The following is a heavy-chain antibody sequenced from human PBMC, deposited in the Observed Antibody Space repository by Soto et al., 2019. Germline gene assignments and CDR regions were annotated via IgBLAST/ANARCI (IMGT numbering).Heavy chain of an antibody. Sequence: ASVKASCKASGYTFTSYYMHWVRQAPGQGLEWMGIINPSGGSTSYAQKFQGRVTMTRNTSISTAYMELSSLRSEDTAVYYCARDCISTSCNYYYYYYGMDVWGQGTTVTVSS. CDR3: ARDCISTSCNYYYYYYGMDV. J-gene: IGHJ6*02. V-gene: IGHV1-46*01. D-gene: IGHD2-2*01. CDR1: GYTFTSYY. CDR2: INPSGGST.